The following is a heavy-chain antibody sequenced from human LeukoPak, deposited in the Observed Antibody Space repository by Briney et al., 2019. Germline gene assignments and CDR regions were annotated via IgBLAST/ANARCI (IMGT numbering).Heavy chain of an antibody. CDR2: INHSGST. D-gene: IGHD6-13*01. CDR1: GGSFSGYY. CDR3: ARDRGSIAAEGEGWFDP. V-gene: IGHV4-34*01. J-gene: IGHJ5*02. Sequence: SETLSLTCAVYGGSFSGYYWSWIRQPPGKGLEWIGEINHSGSTNYNPSLKSRVTISVDTSKNQFSLKLSSVTAADTAVYYCARDRGSIAAEGEGWFDPWGQGTLVTVSS.